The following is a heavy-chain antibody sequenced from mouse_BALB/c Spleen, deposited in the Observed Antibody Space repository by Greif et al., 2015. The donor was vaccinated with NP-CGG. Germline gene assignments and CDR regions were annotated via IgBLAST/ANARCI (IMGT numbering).Heavy chain of an antibody. J-gene: IGHJ4*01. V-gene: IGHV5-6*01. D-gene: IGHD2-10*02. Sequence: EVKLMESGGDLVKPGGSLKLSCAASGFTFSSYGMSWVRQTPDKRLEWVATISSGGSYTYYPDSVKGRFTISRDNAKNTLYLQMSSLKSEDTAMYYCARHEYGNYVDYAMDYWGQGTSVTVSS. CDR2: ISSGGSYT. CDR3: ARHEYGNYVDYAMDY. CDR1: GFTFSSYG.